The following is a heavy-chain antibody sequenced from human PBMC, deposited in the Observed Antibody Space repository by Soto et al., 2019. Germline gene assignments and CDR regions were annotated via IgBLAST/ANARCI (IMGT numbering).Heavy chain of an antibody. V-gene: IGHV4-39*01. D-gene: IGHD2-21*02. CDR3: FVWFGDLTNYNVMNV. Sequence: PSEALSLTCSGSVGSSSRSNFYWGWILQSPGDVRQWLGYSFSTGSTYYNPSLYGRVTISVDASRNQFSLRLSSVPAAETAVYYCFVWFGDLTNYNVMNVWGQGTTVTVSS. J-gene: IGHJ6*02. CDR1: VGSSSRSNFY. CDR2: SFSTGST.